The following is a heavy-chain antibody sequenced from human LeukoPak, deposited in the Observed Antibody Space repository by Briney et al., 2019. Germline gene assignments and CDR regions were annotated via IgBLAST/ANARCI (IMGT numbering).Heavy chain of an antibody. D-gene: IGHD4-17*01. CDR2: MNPNSGNT. CDR1: GYTFTSYD. V-gene: IGHV1-8*03. CDR3: ARVSWDYGDYAEDY. Sequence: GASVKVSCKASGYTFTSYDINWVRQATGQGLEWMGWMNPNSGNTGYAQKFQGRVTITRNTSISTAYMELSSLRAEDTAVYYCARVSWDYGDYAEDYWGQGTLVTVSS. J-gene: IGHJ4*02.